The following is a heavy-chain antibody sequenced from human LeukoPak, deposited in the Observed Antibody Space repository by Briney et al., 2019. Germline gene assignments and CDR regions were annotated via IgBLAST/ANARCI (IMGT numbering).Heavy chain of an antibody. Sequence: QSGGSLRLSCAASGFTFSSYAMSWVRQAPGEGLEWVSAISGSGGSTYYADSVKGRFTISRDNSKNTLYLQMNSLRAEDTAVYYCAKAGIVGATSVVSRDDYWGQGTLVTVSS. CDR2: ISGSGGST. J-gene: IGHJ4*02. D-gene: IGHD1-26*01. CDR1: GFTFSSYA. V-gene: IGHV3-23*01. CDR3: AKAGIVGATSVVSRDDY.